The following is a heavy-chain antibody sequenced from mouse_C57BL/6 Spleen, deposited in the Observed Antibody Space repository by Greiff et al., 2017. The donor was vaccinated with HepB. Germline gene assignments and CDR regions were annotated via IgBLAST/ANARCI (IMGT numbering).Heavy chain of an antibody. CDR2: INPSSGYT. V-gene: IGHV1-7*01. Sequence: VQLQQSGAELAKPGASVKLSCKASGYTFTSYWMHWVKQRPGQGLEWIGYINPSSGYTKYNQKFKDKATLTADKSSSTVYMQLSSLTYEDSAVYYCAREDYYGSSYRPYWGQSTTLTVSS. D-gene: IGHD1-1*01. CDR3: AREDYYGSSYRPY. J-gene: IGHJ2*01. CDR1: GYTFTSYW.